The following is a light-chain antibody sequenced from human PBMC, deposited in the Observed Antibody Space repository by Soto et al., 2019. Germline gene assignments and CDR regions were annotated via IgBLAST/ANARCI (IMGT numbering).Light chain of an antibody. V-gene: IGKV1-39*01. CDR3: QQSYSTLWT. J-gene: IGKJ1*01. CDR2: AAS. Sequence: DINITPSPTPLSASVGDRVTITCRASQSISSYLNWYQQKPGKAPKLLIYAASSLQSGVPSRFSGSGSGTDFTLTISSLQPEDFATYYCQQSYSTLWTFGQGTKVDI. CDR1: QSISSY.